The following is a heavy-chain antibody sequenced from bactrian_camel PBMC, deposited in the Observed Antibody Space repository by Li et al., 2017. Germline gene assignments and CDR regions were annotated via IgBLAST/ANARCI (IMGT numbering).Heavy chain of an antibody. V-gene: IGHV3S6*01. Sequence: HVQLVESGGGSVQAGGSLRLSCAASTDTSSDCMAWFRQGPGNGREGVAGIYTGGGDGHYADAVKGRFTISQDNAKNTVYLQMNSLKPEDTAMYYCVARGPYCYTNLSVRDFTYWGQGTQ. J-gene: IGHJ6*01. CDR3: VARGPYCYTNLSVRDFTY. CDR2: IYTGGGDG. D-gene: IGHD2*01. CDR1: TDTSSDC.